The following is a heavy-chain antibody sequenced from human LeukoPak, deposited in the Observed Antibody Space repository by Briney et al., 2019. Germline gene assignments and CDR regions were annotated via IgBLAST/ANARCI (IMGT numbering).Heavy chain of an antibody. D-gene: IGHD4/OR15-4a*01. CDR2: ISGYNGNT. J-gene: IGHJ4*02. Sequence: ASVKVSCKASDYTFTSYDISWVRQAPGQGLEWMGWISGYNGNTNYAQKLQGRVTITADKSTSTAYMELSSLRSEDTAVYYCARARPELPDEYGPFDYWGQGTLVTVSS. CDR3: ARARPELPDEYGPFDY. CDR1: DYTFTSYD. V-gene: IGHV1-18*01.